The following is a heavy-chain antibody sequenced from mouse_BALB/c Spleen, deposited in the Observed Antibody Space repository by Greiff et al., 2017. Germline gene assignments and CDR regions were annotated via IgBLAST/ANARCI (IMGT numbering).Heavy chain of an antibody. Sequence: QVQLKQSGAELARPGASVKLSCKASGYTFTDYYINWVKQRTGQGLEWIGEIYPGSGNTYYNEKFKGKATLTADKSSSTAYMQLSSLTSEDSAVYFCARLGGAMDYWGQGTSVTVSS. J-gene: IGHJ4*01. CDR2: IYPGSGNT. CDR3: ARLGGAMDY. CDR1: GYTFTDYY. V-gene: IGHV1-77*01. D-gene: IGHD1-1*02.